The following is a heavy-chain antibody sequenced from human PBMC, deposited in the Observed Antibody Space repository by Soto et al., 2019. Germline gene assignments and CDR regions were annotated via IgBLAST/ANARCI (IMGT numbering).Heavy chain of an antibody. Sequence: GGSLRLSCAVSGFTVSDNYMSWVRQAPGKGPEWVSVIYSGGSTYYADSVKGRCTISRDKSKNTVYLQMNSVRAEDTAVYYCAREGVSQYYYHGMDVWGQGTTVTVS. CDR1: GFTVSDNY. D-gene: IGHD3-10*01. CDR2: IYSGGST. V-gene: IGHV3-53*01. J-gene: IGHJ6*02. CDR3: AREGVSQYYYHGMDV.